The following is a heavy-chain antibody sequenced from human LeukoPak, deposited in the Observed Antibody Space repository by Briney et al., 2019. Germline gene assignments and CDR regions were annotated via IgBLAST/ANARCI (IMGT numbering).Heavy chain of an antibody. CDR2: ISSSGRTI. V-gene: IGHV3-11*01. CDR3: ARGLPATLLDY. J-gene: IGHJ4*02. CDR1: GFTFSDYY. Sequence: GGSLRLSCAASGFTFSDYYMSWIRQAPGKGLEWVSYISSSGRTIYYADSVKGRFTISRDNAKNSLYLQMNSLRAEDTAVCYCARGLPATLLDYWGQGTLVTVSS. D-gene: IGHD2-2*01.